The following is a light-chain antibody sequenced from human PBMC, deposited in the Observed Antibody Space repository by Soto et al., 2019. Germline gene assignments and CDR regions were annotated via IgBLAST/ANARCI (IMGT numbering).Light chain of an antibody. CDR1: HRLLYNNGYNY. CDR2: FAS. CDR3: IQTLQAPLT. V-gene: IGKV2-28*01. J-gene: IGKJ4*01. Sequence: IALTHSPLTLPVTPGEPASISCSSSHRLLYNNGYNYLDWYLQKPGQTPQLLIDFASNRASGVPDRFSGSGSGTDFTMKISRVEAEDFGVYYCIQTLQAPLTFGGGTKVDI.